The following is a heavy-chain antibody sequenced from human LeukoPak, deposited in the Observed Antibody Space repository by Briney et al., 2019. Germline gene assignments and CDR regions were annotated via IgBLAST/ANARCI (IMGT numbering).Heavy chain of an antibody. Sequence: PGGSLRLSCAAPGFTFSSYAMYRVRQAPGKGLEWVAVISYDGSNKYYADSVKGRFTISRDNSKNTLYLQMNSRRAEDTAVYYRARDGCSSTSCQLDYWGQGTLVTVSS. CDR3: ARDGCSSTSCQLDY. CDR1: GFTFSSYA. CDR2: ISYDGSNK. J-gene: IGHJ4*02. D-gene: IGHD2-2*01. V-gene: IGHV3-30*01.